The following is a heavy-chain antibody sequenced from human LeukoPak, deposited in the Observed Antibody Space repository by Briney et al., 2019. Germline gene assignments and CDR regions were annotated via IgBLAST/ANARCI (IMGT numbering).Heavy chain of an antibody. J-gene: IGHJ5*02. Sequence: GESLKISCKGSGYSFTSYWIGWVRQMPGKGLEWMGIIYPGDSDTRYSPSFQGQVTISADKSISTAYLQWSSLKASDTAMYYCARLPYCGGDCYPNWFDPWGQGTLVTVSS. D-gene: IGHD2-21*02. CDR1: GYSFTSYW. V-gene: IGHV5-51*01. CDR2: IYPGDSDT. CDR3: ARLPYCGGDCYPNWFDP.